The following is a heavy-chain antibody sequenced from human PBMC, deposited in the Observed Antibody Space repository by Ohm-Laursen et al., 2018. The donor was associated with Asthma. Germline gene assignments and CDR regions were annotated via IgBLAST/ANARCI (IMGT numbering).Heavy chain of an antibody. CDR3: AKDYGSGSYSAWTSLGY. J-gene: IGHJ1*01. D-gene: IGHD3-10*01. Sequence: SLRLSCTASGYTFSRYSIHWVRQIPGKGLEWVASISTASSFIYYADSVRGRFTTSRDNARNSVYLQMNSLRAEDTAVYYCAKDYGSGSYSAWTSLGYWGQGTLVTVSS. CDR2: ISTASSFI. CDR1: GYTFSRYS. V-gene: IGHV3-21*04.